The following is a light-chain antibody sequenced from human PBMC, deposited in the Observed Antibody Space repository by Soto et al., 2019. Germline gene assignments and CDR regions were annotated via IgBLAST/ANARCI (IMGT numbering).Light chain of an antibody. CDR3: QQSYTTPRWT. V-gene: IGKV1-39*01. Sequence: DIQMTQSPSPLSASVGDRVTITCRASQNIRNYLNWYQQKPGKAPKFLIYAASTLQSGVPSRFSGGGSGTDFTLTISSLQPEDFATYYCQQSYTTPRWTFGQGTKVEIK. CDR1: QNIRNY. CDR2: AAS. J-gene: IGKJ1*01.